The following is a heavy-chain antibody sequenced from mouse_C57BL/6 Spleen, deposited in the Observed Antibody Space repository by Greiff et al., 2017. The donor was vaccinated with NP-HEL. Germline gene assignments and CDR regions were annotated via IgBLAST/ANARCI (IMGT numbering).Heavy chain of an antibody. D-gene: IGHD2-2*01. CDR3: ARRVNYGYFYAMDY. CDR2: FHPYNDDT. Sequence: VQLQQSGAELVKPGASVKMSCKASGYTFTTYPIEWMKQNHGKSLEWIGNFHPYNDDTKYNEKFKGKATLTVEKSSSTVYLELRRLTSDDSAVYNCARRVNYGYFYAMDYWGKGTSVTVSS. V-gene: IGHV1-47*01. CDR1: GYTFTTYP. J-gene: IGHJ4*01.